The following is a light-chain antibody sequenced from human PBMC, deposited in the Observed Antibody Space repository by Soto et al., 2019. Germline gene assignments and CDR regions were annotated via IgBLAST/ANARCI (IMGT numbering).Light chain of an antibody. CDR2: AAS. J-gene: IGKJ2*01. V-gene: IGKV1-9*01. Sequence: DIQLTQSTSFLSASVGDRVTITCRASQGISNYLAWYQQKPGKVPQLLIYAASTLQSGVPSRFSGSGSGTEFTLTISSRQPEDCATYYCQELKSYLYTFGQGTKLDIK. CDR1: QGISNY. CDR3: QELKSYLYT.